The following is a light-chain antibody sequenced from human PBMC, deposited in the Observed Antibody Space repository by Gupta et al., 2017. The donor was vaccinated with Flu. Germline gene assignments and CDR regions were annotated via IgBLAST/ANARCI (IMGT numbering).Light chain of an antibody. CDR3: MQAVQTPPFT. CDR1: QSILHSNGYNY. Sequence: TPGGPASISCRSSQSILHSNGYNYLDWYLQKPGQSPQLLIYLGSNRASGVPDRFSGSGSGTDFTLKISRVEAEDVGVYYCMQAVQTPPFTFGPGTKVDIK. J-gene: IGKJ3*01. CDR2: LGS. V-gene: IGKV2-28*01.